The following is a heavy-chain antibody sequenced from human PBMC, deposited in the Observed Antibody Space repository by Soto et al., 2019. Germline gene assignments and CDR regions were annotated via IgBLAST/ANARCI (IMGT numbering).Heavy chain of an antibody. J-gene: IGHJ4*02. Sequence: GGSLRLSCAASGFTFSSYGMHWVRQAPGKGLEWVAVIWYDGSNKYYADSVKGRFTISRDNSKNTLYLQMNSLRAEDTAVYYCARDLYYDILTGPGIFDYWGQGTLVTSPQ. CDR1: GFTFSSYG. CDR3: ARDLYYDILTGPGIFDY. D-gene: IGHD3-9*01. CDR2: IWYDGSNK. V-gene: IGHV3-33*01.